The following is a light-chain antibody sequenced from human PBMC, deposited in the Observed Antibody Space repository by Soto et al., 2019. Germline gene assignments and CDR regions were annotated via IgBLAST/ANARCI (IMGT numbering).Light chain of an antibody. CDR3: ASLTTTSFV. Sequence: QSALAQPASVSGSPGQSITISCTVTSSDVGAYNFVSWYQHHPDKAPKLMISEVSNRPSGVSDRFSGSKSGNTASLTISGLQAEDEADYYCASLTTTSFVFGTGTKVTVL. CDR1: SSDVGAYNF. V-gene: IGLV2-14*01. J-gene: IGLJ1*01. CDR2: EVS.